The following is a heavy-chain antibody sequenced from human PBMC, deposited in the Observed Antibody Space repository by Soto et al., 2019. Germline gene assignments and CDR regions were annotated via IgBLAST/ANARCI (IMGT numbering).Heavy chain of an antibody. CDR1: GGSFSGYY. J-gene: IGHJ6*02. D-gene: IGHD3-10*01. CDR2: INHSGST. Sequence: PSETLSLTCAVYGGSFSGYYWSWIRQPPGKGLEWIGEINHSGSTNYNPSLKSRVTISVDTSKNQFSLKLSSVTAADTAVYYCARLWRGAYYYYGMDVWGQGTTVT. CDR3: ARLWRGAYYYYGMDV. V-gene: IGHV4-34*01.